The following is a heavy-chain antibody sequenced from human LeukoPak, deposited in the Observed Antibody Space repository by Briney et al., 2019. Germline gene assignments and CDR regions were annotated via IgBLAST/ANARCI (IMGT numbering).Heavy chain of an antibody. CDR1: GFTFTSYV. V-gene: IGHV3-30*04. CDR3: ARGGRYYYDSSSFSLVDI. Sequence: QPGRSLRLSCAASGFTFTSYVMHWVRQAPGKGLEWVALISYDGRKIYYADSVKGRFTIFRDNSKNTVSLQMNSLSIEDTAVYYCARGGRYYYDSSSFSLVDIWGQGTMVTVSS. D-gene: IGHD3-22*01. J-gene: IGHJ3*02. CDR2: ISYDGRKI.